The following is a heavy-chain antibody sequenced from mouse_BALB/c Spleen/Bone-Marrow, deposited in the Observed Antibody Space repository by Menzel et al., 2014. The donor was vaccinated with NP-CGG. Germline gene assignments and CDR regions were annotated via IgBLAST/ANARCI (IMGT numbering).Heavy chain of an antibody. V-gene: IGHV4-1*02. J-gene: IGHJ2*01. Sequence: DVQLVESGGGLVQPGGPLKLSCADSGFDFSRYWMSWVRQAPGKGLEWIGEINPDSSTINYTPSLKDKFIISRDNAKNTLDLQMSRVRSEDAGLYYCARCGYYGFLHYWGQGTTLTVSS. CDR1: GFDFSRYW. CDR2: INPDSSTI. D-gene: IGHD1-1*01. CDR3: ARCGYYGFLHY.